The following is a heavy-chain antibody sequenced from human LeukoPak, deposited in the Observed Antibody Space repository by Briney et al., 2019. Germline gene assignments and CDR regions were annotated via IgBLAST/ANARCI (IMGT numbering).Heavy chain of an antibody. CDR3: ARVLLWFGELWFDP. CDR1: GGSISSYY. D-gene: IGHD3-10*01. J-gene: IGHJ5*02. CDR2: IYYSGST. Sequence: SETLSLTCTVSGGSISSYYWSWIRQPPGKGLEWIGYIYYSGSTNYNPSLKSRDTISVDTSKNQFSLKLSSVTAADTAVYYCARVLLWFGELWFDPWGQGTLVTVSS. V-gene: IGHV4-59*01.